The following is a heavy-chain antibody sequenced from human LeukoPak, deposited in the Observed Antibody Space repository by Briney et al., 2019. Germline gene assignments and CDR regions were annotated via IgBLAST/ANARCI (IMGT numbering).Heavy chain of an antibody. J-gene: IGHJ3*02. V-gene: IGHV3-73*01. CDR2: IRSKADSYAT. D-gene: IGHD1-14*01. CDR1: AFTFSGSA. Sequence: GGSLKLSCAASAFTFSGSAMHWVRQASGKGLEWIGRIRSKADSYATAYAASVKGRFTISRDDSKNTAYLQMNSLKTKDTAVYYCTRPSHSYGTDAFDIWGQGTMVTVSS. CDR3: TRPSHSYGTDAFDI.